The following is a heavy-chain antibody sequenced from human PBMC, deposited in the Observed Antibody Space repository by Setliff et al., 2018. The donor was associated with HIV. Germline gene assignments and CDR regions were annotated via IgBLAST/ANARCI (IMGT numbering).Heavy chain of an antibody. CDR3: VISRRLGGSSNYFDY. CDR1: GGSIRSSSYY. Sequence: SETLSLTCTVSGGSIRSSSYYWGWIRQPPGKGLEWIGSIYYSGSTYYNSSLRSRVTISGDTSKKQFSLKLSSVTAADTAVYYCVISRRLGGSSNYFDYWGQGTLVTVSS. J-gene: IGHJ4*02. V-gene: IGHV4-39*07. CDR2: IYYSGST. D-gene: IGHD3-16*01.